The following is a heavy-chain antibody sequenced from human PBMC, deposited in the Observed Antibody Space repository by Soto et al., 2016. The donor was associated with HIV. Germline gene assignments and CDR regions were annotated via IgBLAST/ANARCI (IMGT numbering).Heavy chain of an antibody. CDR2: ISSNGGST. CDR3: TRGEPEWLLTPGGAFDI. V-gene: IGHV3-64*01. CDR1: GFTFTTYA. J-gene: IGHJ3*02. Sequence: EVKLVESGGGLVQPGGSLRLSCVASGFTFTTYAMHWVRQAPGKGLEYVSGISSNGGSTYYGNSVKGRFTISRDHSKNTLYLQMSSLRTEDMAVYYCTRGEPEWLLTPGGAFDIWGQGTMVTVSS. D-gene: IGHD3-3*01.